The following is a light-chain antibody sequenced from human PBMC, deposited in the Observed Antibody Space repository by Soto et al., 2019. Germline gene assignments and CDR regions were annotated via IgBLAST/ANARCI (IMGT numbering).Light chain of an antibody. V-gene: IGKV3-20*01. Sequence: EIVLTQSPGTLSLSPGERANLSCRASQSVSSSYLAWYKQKPGQAPRLLIYGASSRATGIPDRFSGSGSGTDFTLTISRLEPEDFAVYYCQQYGSSLRTFGQGTKVEIK. J-gene: IGKJ1*01. CDR1: QSVSSSY. CDR2: GAS. CDR3: QQYGSSLRT.